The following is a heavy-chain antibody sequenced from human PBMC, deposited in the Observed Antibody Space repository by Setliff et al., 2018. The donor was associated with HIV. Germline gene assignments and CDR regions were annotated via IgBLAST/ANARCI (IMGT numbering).Heavy chain of an antibody. V-gene: IGHV1-18*01. CDR3: ARDQYYYDSSGYPSRYFDY. J-gene: IGHJ4*02. Sequence: ASVKVSCKASGYTFTTYGINWVRQAPGQGLEWMGWSSAYNGNTNYAQKLQGRVTMTTDTSTSTAYMELRSLRSEDTAVYYCARDQYYYDSSGYPSRYFDYWGQGTLVTVSS. CDR2: SSAYNGNT. D-gene: IGHD3-22*01. CDR1: GYTFTTYG.